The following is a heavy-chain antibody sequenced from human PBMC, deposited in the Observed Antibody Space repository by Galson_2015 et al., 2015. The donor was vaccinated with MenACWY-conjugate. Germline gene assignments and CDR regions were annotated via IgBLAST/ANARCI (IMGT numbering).Heavy chain of an antibody. J-gene: IGHJ4*02. V-gene: IGHV4-4*02. CDR3: ARIPTWGSSFGYFDY. Sequence: TLSLTCAISGDSISSNVWWNWVRQPPGEGLEWIAEISHTGSTNYNPSLKSRVTMSVDKSKNQFSLDLSSVTAADTAVYYCARIPTWGSSFGYFDYWGQGILVAVSS. D-gene: IGHD7-27*01. CDR1: GDSISSNVW. CDR2: ISHTGST.